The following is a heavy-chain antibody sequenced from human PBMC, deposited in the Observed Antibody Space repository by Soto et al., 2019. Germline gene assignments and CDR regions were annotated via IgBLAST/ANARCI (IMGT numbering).Heavy chain of an antibody. D-gene: IGHD2-2*01. Sequence: QLQLQESGPGLVKPSETLSLTCTVSGGSISSSSYYWGWIRQPPGKGLEWIGSIYYSGSTYYNPSLKSRVTISVDTSKNQFSRKLSSVTAADTAVYYCARQEIVVVPAAITFGWFDPWGQGTLVTVSS. CDR3: ARQEIVVVPAAITFGWFDP. CDR1: GGSISSSSYY. J-gene: IGHJ5*02. CDR2: IYYSGST. V-gene: IGHV4-39*01.